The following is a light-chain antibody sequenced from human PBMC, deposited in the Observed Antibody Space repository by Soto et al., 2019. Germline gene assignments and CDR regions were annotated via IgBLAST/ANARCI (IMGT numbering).Light chain of an antibody. CDR3: QHYNSYSEA. CDR2: STS. V-gene: IGKV1-39*01. CDR1: QSISTF. Sequence: DIQMTQSPSSLSASVGDRVAITCRASQSISTFLNWYQQKPGKAPNLLIYSTSNLQSGVPSRFSGSGSGTDFTLAISSLQPDDFATYYCQHYNSYSEAFGQGTKWIS. J-gene: IGKJ1*01.